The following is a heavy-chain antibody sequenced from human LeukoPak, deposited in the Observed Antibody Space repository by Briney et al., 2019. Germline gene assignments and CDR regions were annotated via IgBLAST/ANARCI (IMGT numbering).Heavy chain of an antibody. Sequence: GGSLRLSCAASGFDFSTYAINWVRQAPGKGLEWVSSISTMSNYIFYGDSVKGRFTISRDNAKNSVYLQMNSLRPDDTAVYYCSRDRLGGLDLWGQGTLVTISS. V-gene: IGHV3-21*06. CDR3: SRDRLGGLDL. D-gene: IGHD5-12*01. J-gene: IGHJ5*02. CDR1: GFDFSTYA. CDR2: ISTMSNYI.